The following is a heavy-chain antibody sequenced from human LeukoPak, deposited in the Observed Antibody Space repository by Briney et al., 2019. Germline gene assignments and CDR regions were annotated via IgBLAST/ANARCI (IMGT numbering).Heavy chain of an antibody. J-gene: IGHJ4*02. CDR3: AXXXXXXXXXXQXQKKRGFDY. CDR1: GYTFTGYY. Sequence: ASVKVSCKASGYTFTGYYMHWVRQAPGQGLEWMGWINPNSGGTNYAQKFQGRVTMTRDTSISTAYMELSRLRSDDTAVYYCAXXXXXXXXXXQXQKKRGFDYWGQGTLVTVSS. D-gene: IGHD1/OR15-1a*01. CDR2: INPNSGGT. V-gene: IGHV1-2*02.